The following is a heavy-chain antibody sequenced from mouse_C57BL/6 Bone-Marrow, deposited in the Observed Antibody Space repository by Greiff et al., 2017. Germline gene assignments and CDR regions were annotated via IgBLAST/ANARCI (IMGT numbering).Heavy chain of an antibody. Sequence: QVQLQQSDAELVKPGASVKISCTVSGYTFTDHTIHWMKQRPEQGLEWIGYIYPRDGSTKYNAKFKGKATLTADKSSSTAYMQLNSLTSDDSAVYFCARERWLSPFAYWGQGTLVTVSA. CDR1: GYTFTDHT. CDR3: ARERWLSPFAY. D-gene: IGHD1-1*02. V-gene: IGHV1-78*01. J-gene: IGHJ3*01. CDR2: IYPRDGST.